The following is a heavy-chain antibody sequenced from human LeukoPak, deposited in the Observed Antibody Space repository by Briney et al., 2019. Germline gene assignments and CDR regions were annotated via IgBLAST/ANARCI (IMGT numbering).Heavy chain of an antibody. V-gene: IGHV3-48*02. CDR2: ISSGGSTI. CDR3: VRDDAGTDHYYYGMDV. Sequence: PGGSLRLSCAASGFTFSSYSMNWVRQAPGKGLEWVSYISSGGSTIYYADSVKGRFTISRDNAKNSLYLQMNSLGDEDTAVYYCVRDDAGTDHYYYGMDVWGQGTTVTVSS. CDR1: GFTFSSYS. J-gene: IGHJ6*02. D-gene: IGHD1-14*01.